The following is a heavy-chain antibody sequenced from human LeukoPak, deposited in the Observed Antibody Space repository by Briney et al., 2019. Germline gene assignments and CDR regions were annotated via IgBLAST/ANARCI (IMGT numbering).Heavy chain of an antibody. CDR1: GFNFGEYG. CDR3: ARDGDENAISPPLDY. V-gene: IGHV3-20*04. CDR2: IHWNEGSA. Sequence: PGGSLTLSCAASGFNFGEYGMSWVRQAPGKGLEWLSSIHWNEGSASYADSVRGRFTISRDNAKNTLYLHMIGLRVDDTALYYCARDGDENAISPPLDYWGQGALVTVAS. D-gene: IGHD1-1*01. J-gene: IGHJ4*02.